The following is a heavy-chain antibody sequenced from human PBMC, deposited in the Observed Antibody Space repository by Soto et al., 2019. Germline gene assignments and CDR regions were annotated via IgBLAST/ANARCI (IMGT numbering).Heavy chain of an antibody. CDR2: MDTNSGNT. V-gene: IGHV1-8*01. Sequence: QVHLVQSGAEVKKPGASVKVSCKASGYTFTSYGINWVRQATGQGLEWMGWMDTNSGNTGYAQKFQGRVTMTRTTSISTAYMELSSLRSEDKAVYFCAREFLSGSYRQSDCWGQGTLVTVSS. D-gene: IGHD3-16*02. CDR3: AREFLSGSYRQSDC. J-gene: IGHJ4*02. CDR1: GYTFTSYG.